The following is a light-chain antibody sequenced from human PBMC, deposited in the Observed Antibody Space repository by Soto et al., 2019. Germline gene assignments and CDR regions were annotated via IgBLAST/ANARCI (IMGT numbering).Light chain of an antibody. CDR2: GNN. CDR1: SSSIGAGYD. CDR3: QSYDSRLTAYV. J-gene: IGLJ1*01. V-gene: IGLV1-40*01. Sequence: QSVLTQPPSVSGAPGQRVTIYCTGSSSSIGAGYDVHWYHQLPGAAPKLLVSGNNNRPSGVPDRFSASKSGTSASLAITVRQTEDEAQYYCQSYDSRLTAYVFGTGTKLTVL.